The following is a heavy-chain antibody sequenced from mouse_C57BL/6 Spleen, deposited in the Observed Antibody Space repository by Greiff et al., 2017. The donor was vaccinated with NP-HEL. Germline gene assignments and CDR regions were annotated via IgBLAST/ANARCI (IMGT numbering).Heavy chain of an antibody. V-gene: IGHV3-6*01. Sequence: EVKLVESGPGLVKPSQSLSLTCSVTGYSITSGYYWNWIRQFPGNKLEWMGYISYDGSNNYNPSLKNRISITRDTSKNQFFLKLNSVTTEDTATYYCARVGLYYYGSSPMDYWGQGTSVTVSS. J-gene: IGHJ4*01. CDR1: GYSITSGYY. D-gene: IGHD1-1*01. CDR2: ISYDGSN. CDR3: ARVGLYYYGSSPMDY.